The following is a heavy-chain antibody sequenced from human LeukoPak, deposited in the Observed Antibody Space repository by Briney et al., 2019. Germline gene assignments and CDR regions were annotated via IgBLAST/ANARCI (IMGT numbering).Heavy chain of an antibody. CDR2: IKSDGKT. Sequence: GGSLRLSCEASGFTFSRYWMHWVRQAPGKGLVWVSRIKSDGKTNYADSVKGRFTISRDNAKNTVSLQMDSLRAEDTGVYYCARAPSEVGGYYPEYFRYWGQGTLVTVSS. V-gene: IGHV3-74*01. CDR3: ARAPSEVGGYYPEYFRY. J-gene: IGHJ1*01. CDR1: GFTFSRYW. D-gene: IGHD3-22*01.